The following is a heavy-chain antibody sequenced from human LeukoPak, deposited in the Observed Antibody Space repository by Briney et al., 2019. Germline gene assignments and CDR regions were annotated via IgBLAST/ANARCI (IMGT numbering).Heavy chain of an antibody. CDR2: ITADGGGT. Sequence: PGGSLGLSCAASGFSFGSSVMSWVRQAPGKGLEWVSAITADGGGTNHADPVKGRFTISRDNSKSTLYPQMNSLRAEDTAVYYCVKEDHYGDYVQIDHWGQGTLVTVSS. J-gene: IGHJ4*02. V-gene: IGHV3-23*01. D-gene: IGHD4-17*01. CDR3: VKEDHYGDYVQIDH. CDR1: GFSFGSSV.